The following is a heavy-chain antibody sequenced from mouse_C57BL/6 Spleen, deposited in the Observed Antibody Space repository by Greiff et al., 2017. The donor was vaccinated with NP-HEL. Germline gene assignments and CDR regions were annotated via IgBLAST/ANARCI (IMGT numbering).Heavy chain of an antibody. CDR3: TTVYYYGSRYFDV. CDR1: GFNIKDYY. V-gene: IGHV14-1*01. Sequence: EVKLMESGAELVRPGASVKLSCTASGFNIKDYYMHWVKQRPEQGLEWIGRIDPEDGDTEYAPKFQGKATMTADTSSNTAYLQLSSLTSEDTAVYYCTTVYYYGSRYFDVWGTGTTVTVSS. CDR2: IDPEDGDT. D-gene: IGHD1-1*01. J-gene: IGHJ1*03.